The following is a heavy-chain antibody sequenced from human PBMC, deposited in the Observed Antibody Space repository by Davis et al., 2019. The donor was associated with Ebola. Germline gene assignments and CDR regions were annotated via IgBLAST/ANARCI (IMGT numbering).Heavy chain of an antibody. Sequence: GESLKISCAASGFTVSSYAMSWVRQAPGKGLVWVSRIKTDGSSTGYGDSVQGRFTISRDNAKNTVYLQMNNLRADDTALYYCARELSAFSGYYVWGQGTLVTVSS. CDR1: GFTVSSYA. J-gene: IGHJ4*02. CDR2: IKTDGSST. D-gene: IGHD3-22*01. CDR3: ARELSAFSGYYV. V-gene: IGHV3-74*01.